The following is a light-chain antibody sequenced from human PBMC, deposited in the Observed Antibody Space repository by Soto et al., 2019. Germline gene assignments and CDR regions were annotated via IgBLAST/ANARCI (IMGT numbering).Light chain of an antibody. CDR1: RSVGTY. CDR2: DAS. J-gene: IGKJ4*02. Sequence: EIVLTQSPATVSLSPGERATLSCRASRSVGTYLAWYQQKPGQAPRLLIYDASNRATGIPARFSGSWSGTDFTLTINNLEPEDFAGYYCQQRSNWPPLTFGGGT. V-gene: IGKV3-11*01. CDR3: QQRSNWPPLT.